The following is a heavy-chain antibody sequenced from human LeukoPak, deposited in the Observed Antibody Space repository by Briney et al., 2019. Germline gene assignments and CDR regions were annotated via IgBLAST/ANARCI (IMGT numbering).Heavy chain of an antibody. D-gene: IGHD6-13*01. Sequence: RTGGSLRLSCAASGFTFSSYSMNWVRQAPGKGLEWVSYISSSSSTIYYADSVKGRSTISRDNAKNSLYLQMNSLRAEDTAVYYCAGGYSSSWYYYYYYGMDVWGQGTTVTVSS. V-gene: IGHV3-48*01. J-gene: IGHJ6*02. CDR1: GFTFSSYS. CDR2: ISSSSSTI. CDR3: AGGYSSSWYYYYYYGMDV.